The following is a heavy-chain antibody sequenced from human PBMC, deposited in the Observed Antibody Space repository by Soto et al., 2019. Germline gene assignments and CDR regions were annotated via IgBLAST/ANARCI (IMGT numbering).Heavy chain of an antibody. V-gene: IGHV3-30*18. Sequence: GGALRLSFSASGFPLSRYGMHWVRQAPGKLLEWVAVIAYDGSNKYYADFVKGRFTISGDNSNNTLYLQMNTLRAEDTDVYYCAKETLVAATYYYYGMDVWGQGTTVTVSS. D-gene: IGHD6-19*01. CDR2: IAYDGSNK. J-gene: IGHJ6*02. CDR1: GFPLSRYG. CDR3: AKETLVAATYYYYGMDV.